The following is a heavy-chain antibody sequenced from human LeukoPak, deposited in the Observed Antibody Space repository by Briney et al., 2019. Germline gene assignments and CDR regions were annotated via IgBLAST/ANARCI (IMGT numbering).Heavy chain of an antibody. V-gene: IGHV4-59*12. Sequence: PSDTLSLTCTVSGGSISSYYWSWIRQPPGKGLEWIGYIYYSWSTNYNPSLKSRVTISVDTTKTQFSLKLSSVTAADTAVYYCAGDRYYDSSGYCGYWGQGTLVTVSS. CDR1: GGSISSYY. J-gene: IGHJ4*02. D-gene: IGHD3-22*01. CDR2: IYYSWST. CDR3: AGDRYYDSSGYCGY.